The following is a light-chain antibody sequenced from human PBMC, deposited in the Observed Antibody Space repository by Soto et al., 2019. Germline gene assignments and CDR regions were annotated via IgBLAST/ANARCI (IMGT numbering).Light chain of an antibody. Sequence: QSALSQPPSASGTPGQRVTISCSGSSSNIGSNAVNWYQQLPGTAPKLLIYSNSNRPSGVPDRFSGSKSGTSASLAINGLQAEDEADYYCQAYDSSLSGVVFGGGTKVTVL. V-gene: IGLV1-44*01. CDR3: QAYDSSLSGVV. CDR2: SNS. J-gene: IGLJ2*01. CDR1: SSNIGSNA.